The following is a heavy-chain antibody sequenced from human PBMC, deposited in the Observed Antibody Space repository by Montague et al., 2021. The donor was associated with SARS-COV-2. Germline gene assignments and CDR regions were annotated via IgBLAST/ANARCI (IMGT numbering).Heavy chain of an antibody. J-gene: IGHJ4*02. V-gene: IGHV6-1*01. Sequence: CAISGDSVTRTMDSGAGRRSSRLNSIDAMLRSYYMFKWNNDYAESVKSRITIDPDTSKHQFSLHLNSVTPEDTAVYYCARIPVGSKYYFDFWGQGTLVTVSS. D-gene: IGHD2-2*01. CDR1: GDSVTRTMDS. CDR3: ARIPVGSKYYFDF. CDR2: SYYMFKWNN.